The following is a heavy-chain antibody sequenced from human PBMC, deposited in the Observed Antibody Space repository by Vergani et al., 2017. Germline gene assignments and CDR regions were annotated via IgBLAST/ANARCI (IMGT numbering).Heavy chain of an antibody. CDR3: ARGGSDYMDV. Sequence: QVQLVQSGAEVKKPGSSVKVSCKASGGPFKNSAFSWVPQVPGQGLEWMGRIITFFGTANYAQKFQGRVTITADESTSTAYMELSSLRSEDTAVYYCARGGSDYMDVWGKGTTVTVSS. D-gene: IGHD3-10*01. CDR1: GGPFKNSA. CDR2: IITFFGTA. V-gene: IGHV1-69*13. J-gene: IGHJ6*03.